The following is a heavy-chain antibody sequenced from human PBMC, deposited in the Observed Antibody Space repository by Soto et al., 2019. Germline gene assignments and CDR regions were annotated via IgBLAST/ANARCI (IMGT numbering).Heavy chain of an antibody. Sequence: SGPTLVNPPQTLTLTCTFSGFSLSTSGMCVSWIRQPPGKALEWLALIDWDDDKYYSTSLKTRLTISKDTSKSQVVLTMTNMDPVDTATYYCARIRVGPRAAAGPYYYYYYGMDVWGQGTTVTVYS. CDR1: GFSLSTSGMC. D-gene: IGHD6-13*01. CDR2: IDWDDDK. J-gene: IGHJ6*02. CDR3: ARIRVGPRAAAGPYYYYYYGMDV. V-gene: IGHV2-70*01.